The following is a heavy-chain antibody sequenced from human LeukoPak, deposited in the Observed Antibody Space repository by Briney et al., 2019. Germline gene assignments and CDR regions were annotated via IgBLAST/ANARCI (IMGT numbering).Heavy chain of an antibody. CDR3: AKGLKGCSGSSCYYFFDF. D-gene: IGHD2-15*01. Sequence: GGSLRLSCAASGFTFSSYAMSWVRQAPGKGLEWVSSITGSGGDAYYADSVKGRFTISRDNSKDTLDLQMNSLRAEDTAVYYCAKGLKGCSGSSCYYFFDFWGQGALITVSS. CDR2: ITGSGGDA. J-gene: IGHJ4*02. V-gene: IGHV3-23*01. CDR1: GFTFSSYA.